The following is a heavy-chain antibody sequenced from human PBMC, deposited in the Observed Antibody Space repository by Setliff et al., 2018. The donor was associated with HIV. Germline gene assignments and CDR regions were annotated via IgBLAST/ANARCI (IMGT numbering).Heavy chain of an antibody. CDR1: GASISTYY. Sequence: PSETLSLTCTVSGASISTYYWSWIRQTPRKGLEWIGYIYSSGMTSGSTNYSPSLRPRLTISLAASGNQFSLNLTSVTAADTAVYSCARDTMFRGVPGWFDPWGQGTLVTVSS. V-gene: IGHV4-4*08. CDR2: IYSSGMTSGST. J-gene: IGHJ5*02. D-gene: IGHD3-10*01. CDR3: ARDTMFRGVPGWFDP.